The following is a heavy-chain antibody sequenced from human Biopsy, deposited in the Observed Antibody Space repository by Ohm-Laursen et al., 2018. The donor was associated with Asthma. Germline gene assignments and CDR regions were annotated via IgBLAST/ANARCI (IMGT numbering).Heavy chain of an antibody. Sequence: SLRLSCAASGFTFPNYVMHWVRQAPGKGLEWVAGIFFDGSNKYYADSVKGRFTISRDNSKDTLYLQVNSLRGDDTAVYYCARGKTWGRSYYFDYWGQGTLVTASS. D-gene: IGHD6-6*01. CDR1: GFTFPNYV. V-gene: IGHV3-30-3*01. CDR3: ARGKTWGRSYYFDY. CDR2: IFFDGSNK. J-gene: IGHJ4*02.